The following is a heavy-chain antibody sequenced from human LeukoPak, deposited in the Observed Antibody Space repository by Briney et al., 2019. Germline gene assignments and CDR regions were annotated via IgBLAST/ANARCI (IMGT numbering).Heavy chain of an antibody. CDR1: LYTFTSYV. Sequence: ASVKVSCKASLYTFTSYVINWVRQATRQELEWVGWMNPNSGHPRSAQKFQGRVTSTRDTTLSTVPTAISSLRSLGTAPCFCGRYLAGTGDFDYWGQGTLVTVSA. CDR2: MNPNSGHP. J-gene: IGHJ4*02. V-gene: IGHV1-8*03. CDR3: GRYLAGTGDFDY. D-gene: IGHD6-19*01.